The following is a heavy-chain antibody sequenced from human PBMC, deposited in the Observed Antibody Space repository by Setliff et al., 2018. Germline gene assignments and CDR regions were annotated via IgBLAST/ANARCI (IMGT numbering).Heavy chain of an antibody. Sequence: PGGSLRLSCAASGFTFSSYAITWVRQAPGKGLEWVSMISGSAQTTYYADSVKGRFTTSRDNSKNTVYLDVNSLRAEDTAVYYCAKRGPYCSGGTCHYYFDYWGQGTLVTVSS. CDR2: ISGSAQTT. D-gene: IGHD2-15*01. CDR3: AKRGPYCSGGTCHYYFDY. V-gene: IGHV3-23*01. CDR1: GFTFSSYA. J-gene: IGHJ4*02.